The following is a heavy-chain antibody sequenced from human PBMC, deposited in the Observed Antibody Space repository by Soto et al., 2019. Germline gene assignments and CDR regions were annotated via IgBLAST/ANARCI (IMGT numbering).Heavy chain of an antibody. CDR2: ISYDGSDK. D-gene: IGHD4-17*01. J-gene: IGHJ4*02. CDR1: EFTFRSYA. Sequence: QSGGSLRLSCAATEFTFRSYAMHWFRQAPGKGLEWVAVISYDGSDKYYADSVKGRFTISRDNSKNTLYLQMNSLRAEDTAVYYCARVRTTVTTLDYRAQRTPVTVSS. V-gene: IGHV3-30-3*01. CDR3: ARVRTTVTTLDY.